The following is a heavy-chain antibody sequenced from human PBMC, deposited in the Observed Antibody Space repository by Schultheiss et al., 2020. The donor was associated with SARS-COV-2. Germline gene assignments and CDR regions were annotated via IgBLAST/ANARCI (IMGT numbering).Heavy chain of an antibody. CDR2: IWYDGSNK. Sequence: GGSLRLSCAASGFTFSSYGMHWVRQAPGKGLEWVAVIWYDGSNKYYADSVKGRFTISRDNSKNTLYLQMNSLRAEDTAVYYCARETVVTPDFDYWGLGTLVTVSS. D-gene: IGHD4-23*01. J-gene: IGHJ4*02. CDR3: ARETVVTPDFDY. V-gene: IGHV3-33*01. CDR1: GFTFSSYG.